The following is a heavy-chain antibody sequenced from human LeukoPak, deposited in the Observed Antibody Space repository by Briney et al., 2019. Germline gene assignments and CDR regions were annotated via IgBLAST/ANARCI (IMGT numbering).Heavy chain of an antibody. CDR1: GGSVSSGGYY. J-gene: IGHJ5*02. CDR2: INHSGST. V-gene: IGHV4-61*08. Sequence: SQTLSLTCTISGGSVSSGGYYWSWIRQPPGKGLEWIGEINHSGSTNYNPSLKSRVTISVDTSKNQFSLKLSSVTAADTAVYYCARGPYDIVVVPAAIVPWWFDPWGQGTLVTVSS. D-gene: IGHD2-2*01. CDR3: ARGPYDIVVVPAAIVPWWFDP.